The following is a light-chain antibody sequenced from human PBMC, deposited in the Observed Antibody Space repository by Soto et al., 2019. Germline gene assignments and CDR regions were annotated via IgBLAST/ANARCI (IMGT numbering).Light chain of an antibody. Sequence: EIVLTQSPGTLSLSPGEIATLSCRASQSVSSSYLAWYQQKPGQAPRLLIYGASSRATGIPDRFSGSGSGTDFTLTISRLEPEDFAVYYCQQYGSSPHFGPGTKVDIK. CDR2: GAS. J-gene: IGKJ3*01. CDR3: QQYGSSPH. V-gene: IGKV3-20*01. CDR1: QSVSSSY.